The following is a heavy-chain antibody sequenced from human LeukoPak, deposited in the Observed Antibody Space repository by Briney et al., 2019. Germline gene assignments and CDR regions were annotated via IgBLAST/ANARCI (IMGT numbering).Heavy chain of an antibody. J-gene: IGHJ4*02. V-gene: IGHV3-48*01. CDR2: ISSSSSTI. D-gene: IGHD3-3*01. CDR3: ARCITIFGVVIISRAVSYFDY. Sequence: GGSLRLSCAASRFTFSSYSMNWVRQAPGKGLEWVSYISSSSSTIYYADSVKGRFTISRDNSKNTLYLQMNSLRAEDTAVYYCARCITIFGVVIISRAVSYFDYWGQGTLVTVSS. CDR1: RFTFSSYS.